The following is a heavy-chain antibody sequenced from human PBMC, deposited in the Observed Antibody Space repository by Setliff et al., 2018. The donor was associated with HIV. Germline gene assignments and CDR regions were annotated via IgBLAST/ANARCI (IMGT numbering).Heavy chain of an antibody. CDR3: ARSRPRSMDFYMDV. J-gene: IGHJ6*03. CDR1: GGSMSSYY. D-gene: IGHD2-8*01. CDR2: IYYSGST. Sequence: SETLSLTCTVSGGSMSSYYWSWIRQPPGKGLEWIGYIYYSGSTNYNPSLKSRVTISVDTSKNQFSLNLSSVTAADTAVYYCARSRPRSMDFYMDVWAKGTTVTVSS. V-gene: IGHV4-59*01.